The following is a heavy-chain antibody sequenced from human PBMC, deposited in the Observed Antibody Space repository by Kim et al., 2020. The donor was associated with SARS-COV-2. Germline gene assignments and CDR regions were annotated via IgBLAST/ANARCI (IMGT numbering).Heavy chain of an antibody. Sequence: GGSLRLSCAASGFTFSSYAMSWVRQAPGKGLEWVSAISGSGGSTYYADSVKGRFTISRDNSKNTLYLQMNSLRAEDTAVYYCAKDTYYDSSGYYSGSAFDIWGQGTMVTVSS. CDR3: AKDTYYDSSGYYSGSAFDI. J-gene: IGHJ3*02. CDR2: ISGSGGST. V-gene: IGHV3-23*01. CDR1: GFTFSSYA. D-gene: IGHD3-22*01.